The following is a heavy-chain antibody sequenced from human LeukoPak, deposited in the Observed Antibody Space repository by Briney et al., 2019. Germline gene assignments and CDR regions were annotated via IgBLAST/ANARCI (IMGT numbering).Heavy chain of an antibody. CDR2: IHTGGST. Sequence: GGSLRLSCAASGFIVSSNYMTWVRQAPGKGLEWVSVIHTGGSTYYADSVKGRFTISRDNSKNTLYLQMNSLRAEDTAVYYCAKDSMELGYYDSSGYNDYWGQGTLVTVSS. CDR1: GFIVSSNY. V-gene: IGHV3-53*05. J-gene: IGHJ4*02. CDR3: AKDSMELGYYDSSGYNDY. D-gene: IGHD3-22*01.